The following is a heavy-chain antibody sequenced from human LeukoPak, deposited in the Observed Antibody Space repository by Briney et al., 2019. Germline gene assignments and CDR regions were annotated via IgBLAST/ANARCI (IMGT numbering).Heavy chain of an antibody. Sequence: SETLSLTCTVSGGSISSYYWSWIRRPPPKGLEWVGYIYYSGSTNYNPSLKSRVTISVDTSKNQFSLKLSSVTAADTAVYYCARGVSGWYVEGYYFDYWGQGTLVTVSS. CDR1: GGSISSYY. D-gene: IGHD6-19*01. J-gene: IGHJ4*02. CDR2: IYYSGST. CDR3: ARGVSGWYVEGYYFDY. V-gene: IGHV4-59*01.